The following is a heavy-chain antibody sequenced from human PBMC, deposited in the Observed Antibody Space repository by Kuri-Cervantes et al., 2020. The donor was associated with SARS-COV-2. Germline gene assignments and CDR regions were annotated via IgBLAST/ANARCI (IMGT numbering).Heavy chain of an antibody. CDR1: GYTFTSYG. Sequence: ASVKVSCKASGYTFTSYGISWVRQAPGQGLEWMGWISAYNGNTNYAQKLQGRVTMTTDTSTSTAYMELRSLRSDDTAVYYWARGGYFDWLANLYYYYMDVWGKGTTVTVSS. CDR3: ARGGYFDWLANLYYYYMDV. D-gene: IGHD3-9*01. J-gene: IGHJ6*03. V-gene: IGHV1-18*01. CDR2: ISAYNGNT.